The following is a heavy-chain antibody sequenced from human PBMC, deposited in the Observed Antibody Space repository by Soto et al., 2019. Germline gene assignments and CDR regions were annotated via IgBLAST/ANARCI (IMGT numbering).Heavy chain of an antibody. CDR3: ARSIVVVTALDY. CDR1: GYTFTSYA. Sequence: QVQLVQSGAEEKKPGASVKVSCKASGYTFTSYAMHWVRQAPGQRLEWMGWINAGNGNTKYSQKSQGSTTITRDTSASTAYMELSSLRSEDTAVYYCARSIVVVTALDYWGQGTLVTVSS. J-gene: IGHJ4*02. D-gene: IGHD2-21*02. V-gene: IGHV1-3*05. CDR2: INAGNGNT.